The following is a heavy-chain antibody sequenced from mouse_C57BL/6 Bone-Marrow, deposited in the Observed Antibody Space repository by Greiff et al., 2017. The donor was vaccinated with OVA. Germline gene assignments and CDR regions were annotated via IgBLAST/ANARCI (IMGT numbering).Heavy chain of an antibody. J-gene: IGHJ3*01. CDR3: AINDYDSAWFAY. D-gene: IGHD2-4*01. CDR2: IHPSDSDT. V-gene: IGHV1-74*01. Sequence: QVQLQQPGAELVKPGASVKVSCKASGYTFTSYWMHWVKQRPGQGLEWIGRIHPSDSDTNYNQKFKGKATLTVDKSSSTAYMPLSSLTSEDAAVYYCAINDYDSAWFAYWGQGTLVTVSA. CDR1: GYTFTSYW.